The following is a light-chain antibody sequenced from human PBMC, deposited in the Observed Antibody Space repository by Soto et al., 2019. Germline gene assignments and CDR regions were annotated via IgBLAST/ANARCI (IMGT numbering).Light chain of an antibody. CDR3: QQLNSYPIT. J-gene: IGKJ5*01. Sequence: DVQVTQSPATLSAYVGDSVPITCRASQSVSNWLAWYQQKPGKAPKLLIYVASTLQSGVPSRFSGSGSGTDFTLTISSLQPEDFAAYYCQQLNSYPITFGQGTRLEIK. V-gene: IGKV1-5*01. CDR2: VAS. CDR1: QSVSNW.